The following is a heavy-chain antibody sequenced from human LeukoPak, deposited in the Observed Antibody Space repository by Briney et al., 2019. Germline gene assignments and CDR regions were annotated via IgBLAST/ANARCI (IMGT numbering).Heavy chain of an antibody. J-gene: IGHJ6*03. V-gene: IGHV1-24*01. CDR1: GYTLTELS. D-gene: IGHD2-2*01. CDR3: ARVRLVVPAFKSSDKIYYMDV. CDR2: FDPEDGET. Sequence: ASVKVSCKVSGYTLTELSMHWVRQAPGKGLEWMGGFDPEDGETIYAQKFQRRVTMTEDTSTDTAYMELSSLRSEDTAVYYCARVRLVVPAFKSSDKIYYMDVWGKGTTVTVSS.